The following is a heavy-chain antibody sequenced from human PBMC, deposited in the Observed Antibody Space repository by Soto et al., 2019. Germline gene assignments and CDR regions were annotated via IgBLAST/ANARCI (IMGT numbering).Heavy chain of an antibody. CDR2: ISSSGSTI. CDR3: ARDTKDIVVVVAAKYWYFDL. J-gene: IGHJ2*01. D-gene: IGHD2-15*01. CDR1: GFTFSDYY. Sequence: GGSLRLSCAASGFTFSDYYMSWIRQAPGKGLEWVSYISSSGSTIYYADSVKGRFTISRDNAKNSLYLQMNSLRAEDTAVYYCARDTKDIVVVVAAKYWYFDLWGRGTLVTVSS. V-gene: IGHV3-11*01.